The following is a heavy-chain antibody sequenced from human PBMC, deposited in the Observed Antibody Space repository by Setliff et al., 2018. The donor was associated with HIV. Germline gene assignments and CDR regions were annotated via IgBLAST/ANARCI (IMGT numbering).Heavy chain of an antibody. CDR3: ARHPTVTSFQIDS. Sequence: SETLSLTCAVSGYSISSGYYWGWIRQPPGKGLEWIGSIYYSGTTYYNPSLKSRVTISVDTSKNQFSLKLYSVTAADTAVYYCARHPTVTSFQIDSWGQGTLVTVSS. V-gene: IGHV4-38-2*01. CDR1: GYSISSGYY. CDR2: IYYSGTT. D-gene: IGHD4-17*01. J-gene: IGHJ4*02.